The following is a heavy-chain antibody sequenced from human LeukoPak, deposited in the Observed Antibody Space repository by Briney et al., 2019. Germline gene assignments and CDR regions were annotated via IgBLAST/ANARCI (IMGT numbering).Heavy chain of an antibody. Sequence: SETLSLTCTVSGGSINNYYWSWIRQPPGKGLEWIGSIYYSGSTYYNPSLKSRVTISVDTSKNQFSLKLSSVTAADTAVYYCARVPPDYNDLHDALDLWSQGTVVTVSS. CDR2: IYYSGST. D-gene: IGHD4-17*01. CDR3: ARVPPDYNDLHDALDL. V-gene: IGHV4-59*05. CDR1: GGSINNYY. J-gene: IGHJ3*01.